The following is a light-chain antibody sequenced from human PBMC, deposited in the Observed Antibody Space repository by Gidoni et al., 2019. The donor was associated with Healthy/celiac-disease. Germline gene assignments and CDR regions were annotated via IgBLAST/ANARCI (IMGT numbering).Light chain of an antibody. Sequence: EIVLTQSPGTLSLSPGERATLSCRASQSVSSSYFAWYQQKPGQAPRLLIYGASSRATGIPDRFSGSGSGTDFTLTTSRLEPEDFAVYYCQQYGSSSTWTFGQGTKVEIK. V-gene: IGKV3-20*01. CDR2: GAS. CDR1: QSVSSSY. CDR3: QQYGSSSTWT. J-gene: IGKJ1*01.